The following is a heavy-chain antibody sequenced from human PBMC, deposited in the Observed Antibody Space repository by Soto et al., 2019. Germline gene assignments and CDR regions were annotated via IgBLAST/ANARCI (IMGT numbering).Heavy chain of an antibody. Sequence: QVQLVQSGAEVKKPGSSVKVSCKASGGTFSSYAISWVRQAPGQGLEWMGGIIPIFGTANYAKKFQGRVTITAEESTSTAYMDLSSLRSEDTAVYYCRGQPPKLPPQLDDYWGQGTLVTVSS. D-gene: IGHD6-13*01. CDR3: RGQPPKLPPQLDDY. J-gene: IGHJ4*02. V-gene: IGHV1-69*01. CDR2: IIPIFGTA. CDR1: GGTFSSYA.